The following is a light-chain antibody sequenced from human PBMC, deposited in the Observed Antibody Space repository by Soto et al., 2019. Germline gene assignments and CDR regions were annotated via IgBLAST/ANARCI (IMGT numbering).Light chain of an antibody. Sequence: QSVLTQPASVSGSPGQSITISCTGTSSDGGGYNYVSWYQQHPGKAPKLMIYEVSNRPSGVSNRCSGSKSGNTASLTISGLQAEDEADYDCSSYTSSSTYVFGTGTKLTVL. V-gene: IGLV2-14*01. CDR1: SSDGGGYNY. J-gene: IGLJ1*01. CDR2: EVS. CDR3: SSYTSSSTYV.